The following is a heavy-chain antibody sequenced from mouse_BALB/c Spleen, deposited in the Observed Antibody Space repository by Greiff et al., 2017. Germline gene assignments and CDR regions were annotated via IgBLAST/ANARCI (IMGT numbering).Heavy chain of an antibody. J-gene: IGHJ1*01. CDR3: TRDRTPATNFDV. V-gene: IGHV5-6-4*01. CDR1: GFTFSSYT. Sequence: EVQLVESGGGLVKPGGSLKLSCAASGFTFSSYTMSWVRQTPEKRLEWVATISSGGSYTYYPDSVKGRFTISRDNAKNTLYLQMSSLKSEDTAMYYCTRDRTPATNFDVWGAGTTVTVSS. D-gene: IGHD1-2*01. CDR2: ISSGGSYT.